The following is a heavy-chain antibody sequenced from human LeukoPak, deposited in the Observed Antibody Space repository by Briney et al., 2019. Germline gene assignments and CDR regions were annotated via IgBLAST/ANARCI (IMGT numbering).Heavy chain of an antibody. CDR1: GGSISSSNW. V-gene: IGHV4-4*02. D-gene: IGHD3-3*01. J-gene: IGHJ4*02. CDR3: ASGQYYDLWSGYYVD. Sequence: PSGTLSLTCAVSGGSISSSNWWSWVRQPPGKGLEWIGEIYHSGSTNYNPSLESRVTISVDTSKNHFSLKLSSVTAADTAVYYCASGQYYDLWSGYYVDWGQGTLVTVSA. CDR2: IYHSGST.